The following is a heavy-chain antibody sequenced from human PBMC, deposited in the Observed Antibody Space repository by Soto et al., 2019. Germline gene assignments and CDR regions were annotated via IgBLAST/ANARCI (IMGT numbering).Heavy chain of an antibody. V-gene: IGHV3-30-3*01. D-gene: IGHD5-18*01. Sequence: QVQLVESGGGVVQPGRSLRLSCAASGFTFSTYAMHWVRQAPGKGLEWVAVISYDGTNKYYADSVRGRFTISRDNSKNPLFLQMNSLRAEDTAVYYCAKDGGGYNYGYVMLDKYYYGMDVWGQGTTVTGSS. CDR2: ISYDGTNK. CDR3: AKDGGGYNYGYVMLDKYYYGMDV. J-gene: IGHJ6*02. CDR1: GFTFSTYA.